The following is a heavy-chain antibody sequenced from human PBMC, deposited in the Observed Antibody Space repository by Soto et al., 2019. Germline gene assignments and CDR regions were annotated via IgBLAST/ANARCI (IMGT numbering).Heavy chain of an antibody. Sequence: QVQLVQSVAEVKKPGSSVRVACQASGGTLRSHAINWVRQAPGQGLEWMGGIIPIFGSPYYAQKFQGRVTITADESAITAYMELSSLRSEDTAVYYCAGTVEIPDYHGMDVWGQGTKVTVSS. CDR1: GGTLRSHA. CDR2: IIPIFGSP. V-gene: IGHV1-69*01. CDR3: AGTVEIPDYHGMDV. J-gene: IGHJ6*02. D-gene: IGHD4-4*01.